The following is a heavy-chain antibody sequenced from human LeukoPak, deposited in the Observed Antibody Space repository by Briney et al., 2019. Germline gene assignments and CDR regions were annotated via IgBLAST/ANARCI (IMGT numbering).Heavy chain of an antibody. CDR3: ARTTIFGVVDAFDI. J-gene: IGHJ3*02. CDR2: IGGDGRRK. Sequence: GGSLRLSCVASGLTFSSQWMTWVRQAPGKGLEWLANIGGDGRRKFYEDSVEGRFTISRDNAKNSLYLQMNSLRAEDTAVYYCARTTIFGVVDAFDIWGQGTMVTVSS. V-gene: IGHV3-7*01. CDR1: GLTFSSQW. D-gene: IGHD3-3*01.